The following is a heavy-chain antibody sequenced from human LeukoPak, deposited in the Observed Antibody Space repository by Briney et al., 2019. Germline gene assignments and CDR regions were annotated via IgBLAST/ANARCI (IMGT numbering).Heavy chain of an antibody. CDR1: GYTFTSYD. V-gene: IGHV1-18*01. CDR2: ISAYNGNT. Sequence: GASVKVSCKASGYTFTSYDINWVRQAPGQGLEWMGWISAYNGNTNYAQKLQGRVTMTTDTSTSTAYMELRSLRSDDTAVYYCARDRLTMVRGVIPLPGYWGQGTLVTVSS. J-gene: IGHJ4*02. CDR3: ARDRLTMVRGVIPLPGY. D-gene: IGHD3-10*01.